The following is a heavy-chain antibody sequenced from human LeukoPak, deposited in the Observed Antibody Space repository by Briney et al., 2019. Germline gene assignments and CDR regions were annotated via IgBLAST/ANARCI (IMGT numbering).Heavy chain of an antibody. Sequence: GGSLRLSCAASGFTFSDYAMSWVRQAPGKGLEWVSVISGSGGSTYYADSVKGRFTISRDNSKNTLYLQMNSLRVEDTAMYYCAKRPYGSGSYCESHFDYWGQGTLVTVSS. CDR1: GFTFSDYA. V-gene: IGHV3-23*01. CDR2: ISGSGGST. D-gene: IGHD3-10*01. J-gene: IGHJ4*02. CDR3: AKRPYGSGSYCESHFDY.